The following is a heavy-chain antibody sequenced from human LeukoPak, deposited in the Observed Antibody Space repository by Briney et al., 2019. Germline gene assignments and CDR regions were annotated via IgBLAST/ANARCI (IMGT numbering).Heavy chain of an antibody. J-gene: IGHJ6*03. CDR1: GYTFTRYY. CDR3: AREGGSHYYYYYYMDV. V-gene: IGHV1-2*06. D-gene: IGHD1-26*01. Sequence: ASVKVSCKASGYTFTRYYMHWVRQAPGQGLEWMGRINPNSGGTNYAQKFQGRVTMTRDTSISTAYMELSRLRSDDTAVYYCAREGGSHYYYYYYMDVWGKGTTFTVSS. CDR2: INPNSGGT.